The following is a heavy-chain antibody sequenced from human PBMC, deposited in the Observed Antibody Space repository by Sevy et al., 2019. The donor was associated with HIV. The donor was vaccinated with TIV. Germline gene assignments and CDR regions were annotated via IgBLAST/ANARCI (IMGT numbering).Heavy chain of an antibody. D-gene: IGHD6-13*01. V-gene: IGHV4-34*01. J-gene: IGHJ3*02. Sequence: SQTLSLTCAVYGGSFSGYYWSWIRQSPGKGLEGIGEINHSGSTNYNASLKSRVTISIDTSKNQFSLRLNSVTAADTAVYYCARVRLAAAGDAFDIWGQGTMVTVS. CDR1: GGSFSGYY. CDR3: ARVRLAAAGDAFDI. CDR2: INHSGST.